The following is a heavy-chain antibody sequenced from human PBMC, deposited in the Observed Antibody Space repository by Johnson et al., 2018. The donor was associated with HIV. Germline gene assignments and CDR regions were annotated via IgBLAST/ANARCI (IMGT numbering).Heavy chain of an antibody. D-gene: IGHD3-22*01. CDR2: INSDGSST. J-gene: IGHJ3*02. Sequence: VQLVESGGGVVRPGGSLILSCAASGFTFSSYWMHWVRQAPGKGLVWVSRINSDGSSTNYADSVKGRFTISRDNVKNTLYLQMNSLRAEDTAVYYCASPWYYYDSSGYPSDAFDIWGQGTMVTVSS. CDR1: GFTFSSYW. V-gene: IGHV3-74*02. CDR3: ASPWYYYDSSGYPSDAFDI.